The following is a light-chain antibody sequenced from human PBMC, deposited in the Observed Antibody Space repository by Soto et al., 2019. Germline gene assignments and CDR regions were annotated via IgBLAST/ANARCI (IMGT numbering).Light chain of an antibody. J-gene: IGLJ1*01. V-gene: IGLV2-14*01. Sequence: QSALTQPASVSGSPGQSITISCTGTSSDVGDNNYVSWYQQHPGKAPKLMIYDVTHRPSGISNRFSGSKSGNTASLTNSGLQAEDEADYYCSSYTSSSTLYVFGTGTKLTVL. CDR1: SSDVGDNNY. CDR2: DVT. CDR3: SSYTSSSTLYV.